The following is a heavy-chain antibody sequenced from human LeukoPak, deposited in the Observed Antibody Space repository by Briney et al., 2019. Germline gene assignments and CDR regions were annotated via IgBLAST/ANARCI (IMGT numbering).Heavy chain of an antibody. D-gene: IGHD6-19*01. V-gene: IGHV3-74*01. Sequence: GGSLRLSCAASGFTFSSYWMHWVRQAPGKGLVRVSRIDSDGSSTTYADSVKGRFTISRDNAKNTLYLQMNSLRAEDTAVYYCARPPYSSGSFDLWGRGTLVTVSS. CDR1: GFTFSSYW. CDR2: IDSDGSST. J-gene: IGHJ2*01. CDR3: ARPPYSSGSFDL.